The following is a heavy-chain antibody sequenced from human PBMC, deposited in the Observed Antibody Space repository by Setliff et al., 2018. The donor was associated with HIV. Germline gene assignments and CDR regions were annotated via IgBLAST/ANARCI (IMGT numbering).Heavy chain of an antibody. J-gene: IGHJ3*02. D-gene: IGHD4-4*01. Sequence: GGSLRLSCAASGFTFSVHGMHWVRQAPGKGLEWVAFINYDESSEYYADSVKGRVSIPRDNSKNTVDLHMNSLRTEDTAVYYCAKDGDYRNGDYDAFDIWGLGTMVTVSS. CDR1: GFTFSVHG. V-gene: IGHV3-30*02. CDR2: INYDESSE. CDR3: AKDGDYRNGDYDAFDI.